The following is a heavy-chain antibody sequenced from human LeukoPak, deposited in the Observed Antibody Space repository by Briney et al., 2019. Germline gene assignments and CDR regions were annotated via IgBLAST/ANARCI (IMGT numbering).Heavy chain of an antibody. CDR1: CYSISSGYY. J-gene: IGHJ4*02. D-gene: IGHD3-22*01. CDR2: IYHSGST. Sequence: SETRSLTCSVSCYSISSGYYWGWIRQPPGKGLEGIGSIYHSGSTYYNPSLKSRVTISVDTSKNQFSLKLSSVTAADTAVYYCARHSYYDSSGYSLWGQGTLVTVSS. CDR3: ARHSYYDSSGYSL. V-gene: IGHV4-38-2*02.